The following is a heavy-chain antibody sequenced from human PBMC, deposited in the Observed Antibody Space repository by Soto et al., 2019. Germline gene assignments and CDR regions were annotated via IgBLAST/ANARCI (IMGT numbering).Heavy chain of an antibody. D-gene: IGHD3-16*01. V-gene: IGHV4-31*03. CDR2: IYYSVST. CDR1: GGSISSGGYY. Sequence: QVQLQESGPGLVKPSQTLSLTCTVSGGSISSGGYYWSWIRQHPGKALGWIGYIYYSVSTYYNPSLKSRVTISVDTSKNQFSLKLSSVTAADTAVYYCARDHGPVTTFGYGFYFDYWGQGTLVTVSS. J-gene: IGHJ4*02. CDR3: ARDHGPVTTFGYGFYFDY.